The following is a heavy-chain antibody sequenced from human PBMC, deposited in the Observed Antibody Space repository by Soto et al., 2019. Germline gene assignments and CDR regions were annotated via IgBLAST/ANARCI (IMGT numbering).Heavy chain of an antibody. CDR3: AKDKFEFWSGMDV. CDR2: ISWNSGSI. D-gene: IGHD3-3*01. CDR1: GFTFDDYA. V-gene: IGHV3-9*01. J-gene: IGHJ6*04. Sequence: GGSLRLSCAASGFTFDDYAMHWVRQAPGKGLEWVSGISWNSGSIGYADSVKGRFTISRDNAKNSLYLQMNSLRAEDTALYYRAKDKFEFWSGMDVWGKGTTVTVSS.